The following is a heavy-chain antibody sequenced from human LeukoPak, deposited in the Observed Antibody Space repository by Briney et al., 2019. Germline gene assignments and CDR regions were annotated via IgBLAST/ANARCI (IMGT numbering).Heavy chain of an antibody. CDR3: AGDYNSLTGLNY. CDR1: GFTFSDSA. CDR2: IRTQANNDAT. D-gene: IGHD3-9*01. Sequence: AGSLRLSCAASGFTFSDSAMHWVRQASGKGLEWLGRIRTQANNDATAYGPSVKGRFIISRDDSRNTAYLQMNSLKTEDTAVYYCAGDYNSLTGLNYWGQGTLVTISS. V-gene: IGHV3-73*01. J-gene: IGHJ4*02.